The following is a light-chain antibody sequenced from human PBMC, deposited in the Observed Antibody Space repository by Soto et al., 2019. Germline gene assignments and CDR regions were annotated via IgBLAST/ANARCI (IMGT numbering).Light chain of an antibody. CDR1: SSNIGAGYD. Sequence: QSVLTQPPSVSGAPGQRVTISCTGSSSNIGAGYDVHWYQQLPGTAPKLLIYGNSNRPSGVPDRFSGSKSGTSASLAITGLQAEDDADYYCQSYDSSLRDVFGTGTKLTVL. V-gene: IGLV1-40*01. J-gene: IGLJ1*01. CDR3: QSYDSSLRDV. CDR2: GNS.